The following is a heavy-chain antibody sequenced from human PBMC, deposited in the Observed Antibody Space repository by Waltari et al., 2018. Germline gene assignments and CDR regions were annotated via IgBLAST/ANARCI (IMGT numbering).Heavy chain of an antibody. Sequence: QGQLVQSGAEVKKPGSSVKVSCKSSRGTFSSYAISWVRQAPGQGLEWMGRIIPIYDTTNYAQKFQGRVTITADKSTSTAYMELSSLTSDDTAVFYCARATVVTNCFDPWGQGTLVTVSS. V-gene: IGHV1-69*08. CDR3: ARATVVTNCFDP. J-gene: IGHJ5*02. CDR1: RGTFSSYA. D-gene: IGHD2-2*01. CDR2: IIPIYDTT.